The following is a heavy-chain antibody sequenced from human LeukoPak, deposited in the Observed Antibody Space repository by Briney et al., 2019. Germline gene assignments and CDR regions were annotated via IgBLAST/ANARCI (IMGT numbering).Heavy chain of an antibody. D-gene: IGHD1-26*01. J-gene: IGHJ4*02. Sequence: QAGRSLRLSCAASGFTFSSYGMHWVRQAPGKGLEWVAVIWCDGSNKYYADSVKGRFTISRNNSKNTLYLQMNSLRAEDTAVYYCARGGVIVGATTHLDYWGQGTLVTVSS. CDR3: ARGGVIVGATTHLDY. V-gene: IGHV3-33*01. CDR1: GFTFSSYG. CDR2: IWCDGSNK.